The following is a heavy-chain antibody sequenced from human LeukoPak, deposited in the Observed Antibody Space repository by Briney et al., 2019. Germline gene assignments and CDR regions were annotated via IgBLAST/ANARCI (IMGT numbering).Heavy chain of an antibody. CDR3: AREGALVGATNVGFDP. CDR2: IYHSGST. J-gene: IGHJ5*02. CDR1: GGSISSGGYS. V-gene: IGHV4-30-2*01. D-gene: IGHD1-26*01. Sequence: SETLSLTCAVSGGSISSGGYSWSWIRQPPGKGLERIGYIYHSGSTYYNPSLKSRVTISVDKSKNQFSLKLSSVTAADTAVYYCAREGALVGATNVGFDPWGQGTLVTVSS.